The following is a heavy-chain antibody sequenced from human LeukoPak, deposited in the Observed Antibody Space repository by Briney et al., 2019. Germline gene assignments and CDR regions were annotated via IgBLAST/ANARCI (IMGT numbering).Heavy chain of an antibody. CDR1: GLTFSIAW. D-gene: IGHD3-3*01. CDR2: IKSRGDGETR. CDR3: AAVGEWLSNAFNT. J-gene: IGHJ3*02. V-gene: IGHV3-15*01. Sequence: GGSLRLSCAASGLTFSIAWMSWVRQAPGKGLEWVGRIKSRGDGETRDYAAPVKDRFIISRDDSKNTLYLQMNSLRTEDTAIYYCAAVGEWLSNAFNTWGQGTLVTVSA.